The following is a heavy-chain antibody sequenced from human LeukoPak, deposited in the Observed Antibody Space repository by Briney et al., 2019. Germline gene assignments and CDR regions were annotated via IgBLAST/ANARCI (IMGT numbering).Heavy chain of an antibody. CDR3: ARGQAGYSYGYNH. D-gene: IGHD5-18*01. CDR2: IYYSGST. J-gene: IGHJ5*02. Sequence: SETLSLTCTVSGGSISSYYWSWIRQPPGKGLEWIGYIYYSGSTNYNPSLKSRVTISVDTSKNQFSLKLSSVTAADTAVYYCARGQAGYSYGYNHWGQGTLVTVSS. CDR1: GGSISSYY. V-gene: IGHV4-59*01.